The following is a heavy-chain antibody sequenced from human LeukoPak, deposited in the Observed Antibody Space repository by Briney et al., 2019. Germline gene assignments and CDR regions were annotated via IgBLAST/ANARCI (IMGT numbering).Heavy chain of an antibody. D-gene: IGHD6-19*01. V-gene: IGHV3-7*01. Sequence: GGSLRLSFAASRFTLSNHWMSWVRQAPGKGLEWVANIKQDGSETYYVDSVKGRFTISRDNAKNTLSLQMDSLRAEDTAVYYCARQRGSGCLDYWGQGTLVTVSS. CDR3: ARQRGSGCLDY. CDR2: IKQDGSET. J-gene: IGHJ4*02. CDR1: RFTLSNHW.